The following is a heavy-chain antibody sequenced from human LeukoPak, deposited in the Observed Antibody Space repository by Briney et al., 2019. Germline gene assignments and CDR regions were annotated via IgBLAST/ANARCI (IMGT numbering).Heavy chain of an antibody. D-gene: IGHD2-2*01. J-gene: IGHJ6*02. V-gene: IGHV1-18*01. CDR3: ARDELGYCSSTSCSGGYGMDV. Sequence: ASVKVSCKASGYTFTSYGISWVRQAPGQGLEWMGWISPYNGNTNYAQKLQGRVTMTTDTSTSTAYMELRSLRSDDTAVYYCARDELGYCSSTSCSGGYGMDVWGQGTTVTVSS. CDR1: GYTFTSYG. CDR2: ISPYNGNT.